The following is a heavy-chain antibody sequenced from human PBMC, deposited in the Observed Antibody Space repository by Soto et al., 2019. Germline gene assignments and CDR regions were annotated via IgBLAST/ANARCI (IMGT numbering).Heavy chain of an antibody. CDR3: AFSGNYGVY. CDR2: VSLRSSTI. J-gene: IGHJ4*02. V-gene: IGHV3-48*02. CDR1: GFTFSEYN. D-gene: IGHD1-26*01. Sequence: VQLVESGGGSAQPGGSLRLSCATSGFTFSEYNMNWVRQAPGKGLEWVSHVSLRSSTIYYADSVKDRFIISRDDAARSLYLQMNSLTYDDTAVYYCAFSGNYGVYWGQGALSPSPQ.